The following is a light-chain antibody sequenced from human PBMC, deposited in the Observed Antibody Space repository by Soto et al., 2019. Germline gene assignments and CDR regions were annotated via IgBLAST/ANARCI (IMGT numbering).Light chain of an antibody. Sequence: QSVLAQPASVSGSPGQSITISCTGTSSDVGSYNHVSWYQQLPGKAPKLIIYEVSKRPSGVPNRFSGSKSGNTASLTVSGLQAEDEADYYCTSYAGTYSFFYVFGTGTKVTVL. CDR2: EVS. CDR1: SSDVGSYNH. J-gene: IGLJ1*01. V-gene: IGLV2-14*02. CDR3: TSYAGTYSFFYV.